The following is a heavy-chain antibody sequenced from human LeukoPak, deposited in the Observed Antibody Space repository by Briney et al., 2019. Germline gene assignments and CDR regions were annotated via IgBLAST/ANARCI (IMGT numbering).Heavy chain of an antibody. D-gene: IGHD3-22*01. CDR3: AAGSNYYDSSGFFDY. CDR2: IYYSGST. CDR1: GGSISSSSYY. Sequence: SETLSLTCTVSGGSISSSSYYWGWTRQPPGKGLEWIGSIYYSGSTYYNPSLKSRVTISVDTSKNQFSLKLSSVTAADTAVYYCAAGSNYYDSSGFFDYWGQGTLVTVSS. V-gene: IGHV4-39*01. J-gene: IGHJ4*02.